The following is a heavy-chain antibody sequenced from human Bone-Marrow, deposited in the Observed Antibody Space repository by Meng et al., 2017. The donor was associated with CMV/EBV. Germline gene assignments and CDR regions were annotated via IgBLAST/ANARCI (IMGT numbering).Heavy chain of an antibody. Sequence: QVQLQQWGAGLLKPSETLSLTCAVYGGSFSGYYWSWIRQPPGKGLEWIGEINHSGSTNYNPSLKSRVTILVDTSKNQFSLKLSSVTAADTAVYYCARGVDYYDSSGYYYWGQGTLVTVSS. V-gene: IGHV4-34*01. J-gene: IGHJ4*02. CDR2: INHSGST. CDR3: ARGVDYYDSSGYYY. CDR1: GGSFSGYY. D-gene: IGHD3-22*01.